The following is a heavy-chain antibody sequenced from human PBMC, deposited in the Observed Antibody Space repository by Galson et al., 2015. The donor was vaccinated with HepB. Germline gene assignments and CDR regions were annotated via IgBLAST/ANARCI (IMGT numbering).Heavy chain of an antibody. CDR2: INIGNGNT. V-gene: IGHV1-3*04. D-gene: IGHD5-24*01. CDR3: ARGSKRWLQLDNFDH. Sequence: SVKVSCKASGGTFNYYSISWVRQAPGQGLEWMGWINIGNGNTKYSQRFEGRVIITRDTSATTAYLELSSLRSEDTALYYCARGSKRWLQLDNFDHWGQGTLVTVAP. J-gene: IGHJ4*02. CDR1: GGTFNYYS.